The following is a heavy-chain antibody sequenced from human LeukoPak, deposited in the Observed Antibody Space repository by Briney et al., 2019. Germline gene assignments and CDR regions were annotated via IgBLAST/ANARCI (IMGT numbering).Heavy chain of an antibody. V-gene: IGHV3-48*01. CDR1: GFTFSSYW. Sequence: GGSLRLSCAASGFTFSSYWMNWVRQAPGKGLEWVSYISSSSSTIYYADSVKGRFTISRDNAKNSLYLQMNSLRAEDTAVYYCAKSVVVTPFDYWGQGTLVTVSS. CDR2: ISSSSSTI. CDR3: AKSVVVTPFDY. J-gene: IGHJ4*02. D-gene: IGHD3-22*01.